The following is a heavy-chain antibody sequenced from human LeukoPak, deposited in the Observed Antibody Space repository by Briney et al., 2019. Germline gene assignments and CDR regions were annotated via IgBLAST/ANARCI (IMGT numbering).Heavy chain of an antibody. CDR3: ARVEWELSGRGPHI. J-gene: IGHJ3*02. CDR2: IYHSGST. V-gene: IGHV4-4*02. D-gene: IGHD1-26*01. CDR1: GGSISSSNW. Sequence: SETLSLTCAVSGGSISSSNWWSWVRQPPGKGLEWIGEIYHSGSTNYNPSLKSRVTISVDKSKNQFSLKLISVTAADTAVYYCARVEWELSGRGPHIWGQGTMVTVSS.